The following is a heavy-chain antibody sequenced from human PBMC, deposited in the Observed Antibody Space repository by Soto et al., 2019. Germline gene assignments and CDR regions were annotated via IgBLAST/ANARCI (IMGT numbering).Heavy chain of an antibody. CDR1: GYTFTSYG. CDR3: ARDAAVGLFDY. Sequence: QVQLVQSGAEVKKPGASVKGSCKASGYTFTSYGISWVRQAPGHGLEWMGWISAYNGNTNYAQKLQGRVTMTTDTSTSTADMELRSLRSDDTAVYYRARDAAVGLFDYWGPGALVTVAS. V-gene: IGHV1-18*01. D-gene: IGHD1-26*01. CDR2: ISAYNGNT. J-gene: IGHJ4*02.